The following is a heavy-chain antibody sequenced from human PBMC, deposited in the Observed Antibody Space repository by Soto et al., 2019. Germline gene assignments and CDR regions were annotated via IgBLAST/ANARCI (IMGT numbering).Heavy chain of an antibody. D-gene: IGHD6-13*01. J-gene: IGHJ4*02. CDR3: AKDGTYSSSWPYYFDY. CDR1: GFTFSTYV. V-gene: IGHV3-23*01. CDR2: ISGSGDSI. Sequence: EVQLLESGGGLVQPGGSLRLSCAASGFTFSTYVMTWVRQAPGKGLEWVSSISGSGDSIYYADSVKGRFTITRDNSKSTLYLQMNNLRAEDTAVYYCAKDGTYSSSWPYYFDYWGQGTLVTVSS.